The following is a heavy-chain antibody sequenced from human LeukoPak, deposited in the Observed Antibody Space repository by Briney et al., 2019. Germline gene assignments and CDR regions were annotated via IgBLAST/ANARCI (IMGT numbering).Heavy chain of an antibody. CDR2: MNPNSGNT. V-gene: IGHV1-8*03. CDR3: ARDYYDSSGYYPTPWFDP. D-gene: IGHD3-22*01. Sequence: GASVKVSCKASGYTFTSYDINWVRQATGLGLEWMGWMNPNSGNTGYAQKFQGRVTITRNTSISTAYMELSSLRSEDTAVYYCARDYYDSSGYYPTPWFDPWGQGTLVTVSS. J-gene: IGHJ5*02. CDR1: GYTFTSYD.